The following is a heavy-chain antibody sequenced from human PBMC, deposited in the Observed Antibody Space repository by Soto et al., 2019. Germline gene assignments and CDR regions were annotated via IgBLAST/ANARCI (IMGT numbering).Heavy chain of an antibody. CDR3: AKEKGRIYGYY. D-gene: IGHD3-10*01. CDR1: GFTCSSYG. J-gene: IGHJ4*01. Sequence: QVQLVESGGGVVQPGRSLRLSCAASGFTCSSYGMHWVRQAPGKGLEWVAVISYDGSNKYYADSVKGRFTISRDNSKNTLYQKMNGLRAEDTAVYSCAKEKGRIYGYYWGEGTLVTVCS. CDR2: ISYDGSNK. V-gene: IGHV3-30*18.